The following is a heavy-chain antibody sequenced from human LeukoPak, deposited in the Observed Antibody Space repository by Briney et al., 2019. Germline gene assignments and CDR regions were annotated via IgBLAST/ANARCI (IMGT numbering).Heavy chain of an antibody. Sequence: GGSLRLSCAASGFTFSSYSMNWVRQAPGKGLEWVSSISSSSSYIYYADSVKGRFTISRDNAKNSLYLQMNSLRAEDRAVYYCARVAHKTWRSLPARTTVTTTGPPESHDYWGQGTLVTVSS. D-gene: IGHD4-17*01. CDR2: ISSSSSYI. V-gene: IGHV3-21*01. CDR3: ARVAHKTWRSLPARTTVTTTGPPESHDY. CDR1: GFTFSSYS. J-gene: IGHJ4*02.